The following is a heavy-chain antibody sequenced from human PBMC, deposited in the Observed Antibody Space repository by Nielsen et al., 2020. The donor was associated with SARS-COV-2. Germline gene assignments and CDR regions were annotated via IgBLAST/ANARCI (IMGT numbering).Heavy chain of an antibody. CDR2: IYHSGST. V-gene: IGHV4-4*02. Sequence: SETLSLTCAVSGGSISSSNWWSWVRQPPGTGLEWIGEIYHSGSTNYNPSLKSRVTISVDKSKNQFSLKLSSVTAADTAVYYCATVDTAMVFDYWGQGTLATVSS. CDR3: ATVDTAMVFDY. CDR1: GGSISSSNW. J-gene: IGHJ4*02. D-gene: IGHD5-18*01.